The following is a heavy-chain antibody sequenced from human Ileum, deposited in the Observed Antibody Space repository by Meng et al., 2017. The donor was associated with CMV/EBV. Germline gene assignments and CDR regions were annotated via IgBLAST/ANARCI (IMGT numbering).Heavy chain of an antibody. CDR3: ARRWYYDFGSGYQGRYGMDV. J-gene: IGHJ6*01. D-gene: IGHD3-3*01. Sequence: GESLKISCAASGFTFSSYSMNWVRQAPGKGLEWVSSISSSSSYKYYADAVKGRFTISRDNAKNSLYLQMNRLRAEDTAVYYCARRWYYDFGSGYQGRYGMDVWGQGNTV. CDR1: GFTFSSYS. CDR2: ISSSSSYK. V-gene: IGHV3-21*01.